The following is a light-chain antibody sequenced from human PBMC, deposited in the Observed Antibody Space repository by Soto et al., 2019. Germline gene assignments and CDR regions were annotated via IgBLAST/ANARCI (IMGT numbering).Light chain of an antibody. CDR1: QTISSW. CDR2: DAS. CDR3: QQYDTFPRT. J-gene: IGKJ1*01. V-gene: IGKV1-5*01. Sequence: DIQMTQSPSTLSGSVGDRVTITCRASQTISSWLAWYQQKPGKAPKFLIYDASTLETGVPSRFSGSGSGTEFTLTISSLQPDDFATFYCQQYDTFPRTFGQGTK.